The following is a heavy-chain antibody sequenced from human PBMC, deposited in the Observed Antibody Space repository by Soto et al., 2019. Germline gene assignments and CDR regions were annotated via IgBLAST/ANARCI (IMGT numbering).Heavy chain of an antibody. CDR3: AKDPSLMAPVGYYFDY. CDR2: ISGSGGST. J-gene: IGHJ4*02. Sequence: GGSLRLSCAASGFTFSSYAMSWVRQAPGKGLEWVSAISGSGGSTYYADSVKGRFTISRDNSKNTLYLQMNSLRAEDTAVYYCAKDPSLMAPVGYYFDYWGQGTLVTVSS. V-gene: IGHV3-23*01. CDR1: GFTFSSYA. D-gene: IGHD3-16*01.